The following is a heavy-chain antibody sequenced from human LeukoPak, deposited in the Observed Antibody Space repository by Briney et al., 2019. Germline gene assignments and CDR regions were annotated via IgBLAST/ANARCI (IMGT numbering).Heavy chain of an antibody. Sequence: PGGSLRLSCAASGFTFSSYAMSWVRQAPGKGLEWVSAISGSGGSTYYADSVKGRFTISRDNSKSTLYLQMNSLRAEDTAVYYCAKRSQGPQWLVIYYYYGMDVWGQGTTVTVSS. CDR3: AKRSQGPQWLVIYYYYGMDV. CDR1: GFTFSSYA. V-gene: IGHV3-23*01. CDR2: ISGSGGST. D-gene: IGHD6-19*01. J-gene: IGHJ6*02.